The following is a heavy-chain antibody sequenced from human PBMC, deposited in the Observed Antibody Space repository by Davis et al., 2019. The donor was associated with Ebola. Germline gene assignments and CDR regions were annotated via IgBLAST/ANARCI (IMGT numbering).Heavy chain of an antibody. CDR2: IRSKAYGGTT. V-gene: IGHV3-49*04. D-gene: IGHD1-26*01. Sequence: GESLKISCTASGFTFGDYAMSWVRQAPGKGLEWVGFIRSKAYGGTTEYAASVKGRFTISRDDSKNTLYLQMNSLKTEDTAVYYCTTGFPGATSWGQGTLVTVSS. CDR3: TTGFPGATS. CDR1: GFTFGDYA. J-gene: IGHJ5*02.